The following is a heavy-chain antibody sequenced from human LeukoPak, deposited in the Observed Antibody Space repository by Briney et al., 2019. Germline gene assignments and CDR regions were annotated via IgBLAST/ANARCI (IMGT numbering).Heavy chain of an antibody. Sequence: GGSLRLSCAASGFIVSSNYMTWVRQAPGQGLEWVSVIYSGGSTYYADSVKGRFTISRDNSKNTLYLQMNSLRAEDTAVYYCARLRGGTYFDYWGQGTLVTVSS. CDR1: GFIVSSNY. CDR2: IYSGGST. J-gene: IGHJ4*02. CDR3: ARLRGGTYFDY. V-gene: IGHV3-66*01. D-gene: IGHD1-26*01.